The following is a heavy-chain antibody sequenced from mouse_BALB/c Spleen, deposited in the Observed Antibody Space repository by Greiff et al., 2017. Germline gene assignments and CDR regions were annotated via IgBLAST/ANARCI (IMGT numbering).Heavy chain of an antibody. CDR2: ISYDGSN. J-gene: IGHJ4*01. Sequence: EVQRVESGPGLVKPSQSLSLTCSVTGYSITSGYYWNWIRQFPGNKLEWMGYISYDGSNNYNPSLKNRISITRDTSKNQFFLKLNSVTTEDTATYYCAREGTPYAMDYWGQGTSVTVSS. CDR1: GYSITSGYY. V-gene: IGHV3-6*02. CDR3: AREGTPYAMDY. D-gene: IGHD3-3*01.